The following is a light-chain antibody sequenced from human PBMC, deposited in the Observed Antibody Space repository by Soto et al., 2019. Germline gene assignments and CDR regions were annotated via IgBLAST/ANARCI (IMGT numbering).Light chain of an antibody. CDR2: DAS. CDR3: QQRSNWFLT. Sequence: EIVLTQSPDTLSLSPGERATLSCRASQSVSSSYLAWYQQKPGQAPRLLIYDASNRATGIPARFSGSGSGTDFTLTISSLEPEDFAVYYCQQRSNWFLTFGGGTKGDIK. CDR1: QSVSSSY. V-gene: IGKV3-11*01. J-gene: IGKJ4*01.